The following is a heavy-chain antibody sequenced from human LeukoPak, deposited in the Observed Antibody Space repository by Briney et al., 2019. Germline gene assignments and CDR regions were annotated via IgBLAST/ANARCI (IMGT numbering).Heavy chain of an antibody. Sequence: GGSLRLSCAASGFTFNSYAMSGVRQAPGKGLEWVSAISGSGGSTNYAPSVKGRFTISRDNSKHTLYLQMNSLRAEDTAVYYCAKTLFYDRGHETFQHWGQGTLVTVSS. CDR3: AKTLFYDRGHETFQH. V-gene: IGHV3-23*01. J-gene: IGHJ1*01. CDR2: ISGSGGST. D-gene: IGHD2/OR15-2a*01. CDR1: GFTFNSYA.